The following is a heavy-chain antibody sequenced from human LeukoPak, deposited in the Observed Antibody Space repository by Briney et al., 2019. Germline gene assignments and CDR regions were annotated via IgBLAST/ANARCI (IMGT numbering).Heavy chain of an antibody. CDR3: AKPLARYYYYYMDV. J-gene: IGHJ6*03. V-gene: IGHV3-43D*03. CDR2: ISWDGGST. CDR1: GFTFDDYA. Sequence: PGRSLRLSCAASGFTFDDYAMHWVRQAPGKGLEWVSLISWDGGSTYYADSVKGRFTISRDNSKNSLYLQMNSLRAEDTALYYCAKPLARYYYYYMDVWGKGTTVTVSS.